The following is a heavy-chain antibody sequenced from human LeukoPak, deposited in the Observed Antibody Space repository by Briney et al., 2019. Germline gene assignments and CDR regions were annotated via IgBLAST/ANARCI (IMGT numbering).Heavy chain of an antibody. D-gene: IGHD5-12*01. CDR1: GFTFSSYA. Sequence: GGSLRLSCAASGFTFSSYAMSWVRRAPGKGLEWVATIKNDGSDKYYVDSVKGRFTLSRDNAKNLVYLQMNSLRVEDTAVYYCVNLGYSDGGQGTLVTVSS. V-gene: IGHV3-7*01. J-gene: IGHJ4*02. CDR3: VNLGYSD. CDR2: IKNDGSDK.